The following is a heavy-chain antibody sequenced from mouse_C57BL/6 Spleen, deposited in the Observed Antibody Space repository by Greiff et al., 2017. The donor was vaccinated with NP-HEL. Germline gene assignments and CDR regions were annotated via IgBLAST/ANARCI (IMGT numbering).Heavy chain of an antibody. CDR3: TREDYSNPWFAY. CDR2: IDPETGGT. Sequence: VQLQESGAELVRPGASVTLSCKASGYTFTDYEMHWVKQTPVHGLEWIGAIDPETGGTAYNQKFKGKAILTADKSSSTAYMELRSLTSEDSAVYYGTREDYSNPWFAYWGQWTLVTVSA. J-gene: IGHJ3*01. D-gene: IGHD2-5*01. CDR1: GYTFTDYE. V-gene: IGHV1-15*01.